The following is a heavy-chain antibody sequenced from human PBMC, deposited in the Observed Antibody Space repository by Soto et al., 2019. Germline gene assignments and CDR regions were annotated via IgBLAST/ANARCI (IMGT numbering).Heavy chain of an antibody. Sequence: SETLSLTCAVSGGSISSGGYSWSWIRQPPGKGLEWIGYIYHSGSTYYNPSLKSRVTISVDRSRNQFSLKLSSVTAADTAVYYCARGGEAVTYFDYWGQGTQVTVXS. D-gene: IGHD4-17*01. J-gene: IGHJ4*02. CDR1: GGSISSGGYS. CDR3: ARGGEAVTYFDY. CDR2: IYHSGST. V-gene: IGHV4-30-2*01.